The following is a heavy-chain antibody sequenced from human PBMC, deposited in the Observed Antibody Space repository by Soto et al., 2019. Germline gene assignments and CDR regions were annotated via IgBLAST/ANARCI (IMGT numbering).Heavy chain of an antibody. V-gene: IGHV3-15*07. J-gene: IGHJ6*02. CDR1: GFTFSNAW. CDR3: TTGYEHYYFYYGMDV. CDR2: IKSKTDGGTT. D-gene: IGHD5-12*01. Sequence: EVQLVESGGGLVKPGGSLRLSCAASGFTFSNAWMNWVRQAPGKGLEWVGRIKSKTDGGTTDYAAPVKGRFTISRDDSKNTLYQQMNSLKPENTAVYYCTTGYEHYYFYYGMDVWGQVTTVTVSS.